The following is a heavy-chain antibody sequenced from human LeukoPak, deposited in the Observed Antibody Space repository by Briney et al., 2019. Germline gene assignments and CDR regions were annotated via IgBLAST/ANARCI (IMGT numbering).Heavy chain of an antibody. CDR2: FDPEDGET. V-gene: IGHV1-24*01. Sequence: ASVKVSCKVSGYTLTELPMHWVRQAPGKGLEWMGGFDPEDGETIYAQKFQGRVTMTEDTSTDTAYMELSSLRSEDTAVYYCATGGDEEGSPQIYYFDYWGQGTLVTVSS. CDR1: GYTLTELP. D-gene: IGHD3-10*01. CDR3: ATGGDEEGSPQIYYFDY. J-gene: IGHJ4*02.